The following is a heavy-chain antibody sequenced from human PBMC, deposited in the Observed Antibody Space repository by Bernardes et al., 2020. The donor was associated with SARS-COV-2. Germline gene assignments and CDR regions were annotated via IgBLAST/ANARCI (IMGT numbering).Heavy chain of an antibody. Sequence: GGSLRVFCAACGFSFSDYAMTWVHQAPGRGLEWVSAISGSGTTYYGDSVKGRFTISRDNSKNTVYLQMNSLSAEDTALYYCAKELVGMRGRSDYWGQGTLVTVSS. D-gene: IGHD2-15*01. CDR2: ISGSGTT. CDR1: GFSFSDYA. V-gene: IGHV3-23*01. CDR3: AKELVGMRGRSDY. J-gene: IGHJ4*02.